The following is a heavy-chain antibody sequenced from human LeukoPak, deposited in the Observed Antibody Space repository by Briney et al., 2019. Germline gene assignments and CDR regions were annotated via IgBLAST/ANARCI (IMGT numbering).Heavy chain of an antibody. J-gene: IGHJ5*02. CDR1: GGSISSYY. CDR2: IYYSGST. V-gene: IGHV4-59*01. Sequence: SETLSLTCTVPGGSISSYYWSWIRQPPGKGLEWIGYIYYSGSTNYNPSLKSRVTISVDTSKNQFSLKLSSVTAADTAVYYCARDRSYSGSWYWFDPWGQGTLVTVSS. D-gene: IGHD6-13*01. CDR3: ARDRSYSGSWYWFDP.